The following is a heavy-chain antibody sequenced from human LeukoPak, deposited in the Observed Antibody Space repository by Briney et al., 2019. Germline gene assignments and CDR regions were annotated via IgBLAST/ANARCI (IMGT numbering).Heavy chain of an antibody. CDR3: AKEMVRITMIVVVTPKDY. D-gene: IGHD3-22*01. V-gene: IGHV3-23*01. CDR2: ISDTGGSA. Sequence: GGSLRLSCAASGFTFRFYAMNWVRQAPGKGLEWVSAISDTGGSAYYADSVKGRFTISRDNSKNTLYLQINSLRAEDTAVYYCAKEMVRITMIVVVTPKDYWGQGTLVTVSS. J-gene: IGHJ4*02. CDR1: GFTFRFYA.